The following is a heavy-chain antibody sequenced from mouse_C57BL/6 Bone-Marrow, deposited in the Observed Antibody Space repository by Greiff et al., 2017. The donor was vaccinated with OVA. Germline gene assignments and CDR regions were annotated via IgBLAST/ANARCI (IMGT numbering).Heavy chain of an antibody. CDR2: IDPSDSYT. CDR3: ARDYYGDYLDY. J-gene: IGHJ2*01. CDR1: GYTFTSYW. V-gene: IGHV1-69*01. Sequence: QVQLQQPGAELVMPGASVKLSCKASGYTFTSYWMHWVKQRPGQGLEWIGEIDPSDSYTNYNQKFKGKSTLTVDKSSSPAYMQLSSLTSEDSAVDYCARDYYGDYLDYWGQGTTLTVSS. D-gene: IGHD2-13*01.